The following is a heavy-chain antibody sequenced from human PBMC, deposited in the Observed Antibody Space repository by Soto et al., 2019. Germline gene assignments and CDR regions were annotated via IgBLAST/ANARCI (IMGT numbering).Heavy chain of an antibody. CDR1: GFTFDDYA. V-gene: IGHV3-9*01. CDR3: AKGLFSGSYYFDI. J-gene: IGHJ3*02. D-gene: IGHD3-10*01. CDR2: ISWNSGSI. Sequence: DVQLVESGGGLVQPGRSLRLSCAASGFTFDDYAMHWVRQAPGKGLEWVSGISWNSGSIGYADSVKGRFTISRDNAKNSLYLQMNRLRAEDTALYYCAKGLFSGSYYFDIWGQGTMVTVSS.